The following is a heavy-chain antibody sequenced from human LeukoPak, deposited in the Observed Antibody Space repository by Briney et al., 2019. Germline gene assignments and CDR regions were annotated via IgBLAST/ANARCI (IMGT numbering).Heavy chain of an antibody. CDR1: GFIFSHYY. CDR2: ISGSSTYR. CDR3: ASLRLLVSPFDY. J-gene: IGHJ4*02. D-gene: IGHD5/OR15-5a*01. V-gene: IGHV3-11*06. Sequence: PGGSLRLSCAAPGFIFSHYYMTWLRQAPGKGLEWVSHISGSSTYRNYADSVKGRFTISRDNAKNSLYLQMHSLRAEDTAIYYFASLRLLVSPFDYWGQGSLVTVSS.